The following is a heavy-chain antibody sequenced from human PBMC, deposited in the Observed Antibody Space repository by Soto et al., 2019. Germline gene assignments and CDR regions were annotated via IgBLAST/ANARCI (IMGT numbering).Heavy chain of an antibody. J-gene: IGHJ4*02. V-gene: IGHV4-31*03. CDR1: GGSISSVGYY. Sequence: SETLSLICTVSGGSISSVGYYWSWIRQHPGKGLEWIGYIYYSGSTYYNPSLKSRVTISVDTSKNQFSLKLSSVTAADTAVYYCARATRGPSSGYYQLDYWGQGTLVTVSS. CDR3: ARATRGPSSGYYQLDY. D-gene: IGHD3-22*01. CDR2: IYYSGST.